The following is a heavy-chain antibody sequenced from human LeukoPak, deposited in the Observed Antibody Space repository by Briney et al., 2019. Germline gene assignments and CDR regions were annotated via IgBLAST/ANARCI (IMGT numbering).Heavy chain of an antibody. J-gene: IGHJ2*01. CDR1: GYSFTSYW. Sequence: LGESLKISCKGSGYSFTSYWIGWVRQMPGKGLEWMGIIYPGDSDTRYSPSFQGQVTISVDKSISTAYLQWSSLKASDTAMYYCARQLRTSGGSYWYFDLWGRGTLVTVSS. CDR3: ARQLRTSGGSYWYFDL. CDR2: IYPGDSDT. V-gene: IGHV5-51*01. D-gene: IGHD1-26*01.